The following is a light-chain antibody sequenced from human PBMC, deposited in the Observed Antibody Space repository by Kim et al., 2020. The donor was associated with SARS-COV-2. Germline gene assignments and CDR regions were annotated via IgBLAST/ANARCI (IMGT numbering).Light chain of an antibody. J-gene: IGKJ4*01. Sequence: SPGERATPSCRASQSVSSNVAWYQQKPGQAHRLLIYGASTRATGIPARFSGSGSGTEFTLTLSSMQSEDFAVYFCQQYNNWPPLTFGGGTKVDIK. CDR1: QSVSSN. CDR2: GAS. V-gene: IGKV3-15*01. CDR3: QQYNNWPPLT.